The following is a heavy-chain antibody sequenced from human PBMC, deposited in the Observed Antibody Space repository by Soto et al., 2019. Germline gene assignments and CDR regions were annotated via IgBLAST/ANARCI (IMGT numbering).Heavy chain of an antibody. Sequence: QLQLQESGSGLVKPSQTLSLTCAVSGGSISSGGYSWSWIRQPPGKGLEWIGYIYHSGSTYYNPSLKSRVTMTVGRSKNQFALKPSSVTAGDTAVYYCARVPSPWGQGTLVTVSS. V-gene: IGHV4-30-2*01. CDR3: ARVPSP. CDR2: IYHSGST. J-gene: IGHJ5*02. CDR1: GGSISSGGYS.